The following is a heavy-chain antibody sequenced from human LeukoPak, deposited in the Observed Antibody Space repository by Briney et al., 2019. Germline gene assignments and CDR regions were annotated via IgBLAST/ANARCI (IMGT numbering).Heavy chain of an antibody. CDR1: GFTFTSNW. J-gene: IGHJ4*02. V-gene: IGHV3-7*01. Sequence: GGSLRLSCAASGFTFTSNWMTWVRQAPGKGLEWVANINRGGSEEYYVDSVKGRFTISRDNTKNSLYLQMNSLRAEDTAIYYCARDRANLGFWGQGTLVTVSS. CDR3: ARDRANLGF. D-gene: IGHD4/OR15-4a*01. CDR2: INRGGSEE.